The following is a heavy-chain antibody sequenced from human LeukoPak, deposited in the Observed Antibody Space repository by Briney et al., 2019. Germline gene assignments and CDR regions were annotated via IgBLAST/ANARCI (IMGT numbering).Heavy chain of an antibody. D-gene: IGHD3-22*01. CDR1: GGTFSSYA. CDR2: IIPIFGTA. Sequence: GCSVKVSCKASGGTFSSYAISWVRQAPGQGLEWMGGIIPIFGTANYAQKFQGRVTITADESTSTAYMELSSLRSEDTAVYYCAAPAYDSSGSNDYWGQGTLVTVSS. V-gene: IGHV1-69*01. CDR3: AAPAYDSSGSNDY. J-gene: IGHJ4*02.